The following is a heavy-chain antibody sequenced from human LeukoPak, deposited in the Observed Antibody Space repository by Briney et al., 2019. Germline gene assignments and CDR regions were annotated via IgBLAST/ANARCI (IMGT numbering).Heavy chain of an antibody. J-gene: IGHJ5*02. D-gene: IGHD3-9*01. Sequence: PSETLSLTCTVCGYSISSGYYWGWVRQPPGKGLEWIGTDFHSGSSYSNPSLRSRVSISVDTSRNQFSLKLTSVTAADTAVYYCARVPGVYYDILTGYGSGWFDPWGQGTLVTVPS. V-gene: IGHV4-38-2*02. CDR1: GYSISSGYY. CDR3: ARVPGVYYDILTGYGSGWFDP. CDR2: DFHSGSS.